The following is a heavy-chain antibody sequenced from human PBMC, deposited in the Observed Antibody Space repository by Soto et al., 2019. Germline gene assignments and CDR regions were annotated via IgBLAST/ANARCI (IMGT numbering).Heavy chain of an antibody. CDR1: GGSFSVYY. Sequence: SETLSLTCAVYGGSFSVYYWSWIRQPPGKGLEWIGEINHSGSTNYNPSLKSRVTISVDTSKNQFSLKLSSVTAADTAVYYCARLGYYDSSGYYVGYWGQGTLVTVS. V-gene: IGHV4-34*01. D-gene: IGHD3-22*01. CDR3: ARLGYYDSSGYYVGY. J-gene: IGHJ4*02. CDR2: INHSGST.